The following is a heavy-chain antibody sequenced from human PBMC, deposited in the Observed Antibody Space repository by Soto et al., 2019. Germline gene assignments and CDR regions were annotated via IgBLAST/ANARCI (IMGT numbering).Heavy chain of an antibody. Sequence: QVQLVESGGGVVQPGRSLRLSCAASGFTFSSYGMHWVRQAPGKGLEWVAVISYDGSNKYYADSVKGRFTISRDNSKNTLDLQMNSLRAEDTAVYYCAKGRGGGGLLGGAFDIWGQGTMVTVSS. J-gene: IGHJ3*02. CDR1: GFTFSSYG. V-gene: IGHV3-30*18. D-gene: IGHD3-3*01. CDR3: AKGRGGGGLLGGAFDI. CDR2: ISYDGSNK.